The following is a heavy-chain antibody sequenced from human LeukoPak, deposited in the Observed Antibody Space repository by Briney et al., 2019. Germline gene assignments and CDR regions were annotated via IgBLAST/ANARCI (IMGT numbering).Heavy chain of an antibody. CDR1: GGSFSGYY. V-gene: IGHV4-34*01. CDR3: ARGHSSSWYGDAFDI. J-gene: IGHJ3*02. CDR2: INHSGST. Sequence: PSETLSLTCAVYGGSFSGYYWSWIRQPPGKGLEWIGEINHSGSTNYNPSLKSRVTISVDTSKNQFSLKLTSVTAADTAVYYCARGHSSSWYGDAFDIWGQGTMVTVFS. D-gene: IGHD6-13*01.